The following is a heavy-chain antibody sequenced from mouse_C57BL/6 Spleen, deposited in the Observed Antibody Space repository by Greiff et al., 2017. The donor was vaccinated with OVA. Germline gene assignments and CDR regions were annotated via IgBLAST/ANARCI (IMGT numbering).Heavy chain of an antibody. Sequence: QVQLQQPGAELVRPGSSVKLSCKASGYTFTSYWMDWVKQRPGQGLEWIGNIYPSDSETHYNQKFKDKATLTVDKSSSTAYMQLSSLTSEDSAVYYCARGDGYDDYFDYWGQGTTLTVSS. CDR1: GYTFTSYW. J-gene: IGHJ2*01. CDR3: ARGDGYDDYFDY. D-gene: IGHD2-2*01. V-gene: IGHV1-61*01. CDR2: IYPSDSET.